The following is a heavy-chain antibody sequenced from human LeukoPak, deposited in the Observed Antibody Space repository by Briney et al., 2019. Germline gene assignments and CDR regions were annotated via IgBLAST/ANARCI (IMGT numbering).Heavy chain of an antibody. V-gene: IGHV4-61*02. CDR1: GGSISSGSHY. CDR3: ARDSDYGDYVDY. Sequence: SETLSLTCTVSGGSISSGSHYWSWIRQPAGKALEWIGRVYTSGSTDYNPSLKSRVAISVDTSKNQFSLKLSSVTAADTAAYYCARDSDYGDYVDYWGQGTLVTVSS. CDR2: VYTSGST. D-gene: IGHD4-17*01. J-gene: IGHJ4*02.